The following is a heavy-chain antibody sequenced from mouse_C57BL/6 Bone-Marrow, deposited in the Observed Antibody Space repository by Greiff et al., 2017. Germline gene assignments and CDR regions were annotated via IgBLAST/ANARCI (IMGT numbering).Heavy chain of an antibody. V-gene: IGHV1-20*01. J-gene: IGHJ2*01. CDR2: INPYNGDT. CDR3: ARELLDY. CDR1: GYSFTGYF. D-gene: IGHD4-1*01. Sequence: EVKLVESGPELVKPGDSVKISCKASGYSFTGYFMNWVMQSHGKSLEWIGRINPYNGDTFYNQKFKGKATLTVDKSSSTAHMELRSLTSEDSAVYYCARELLDYWGQGTTLTVAS.